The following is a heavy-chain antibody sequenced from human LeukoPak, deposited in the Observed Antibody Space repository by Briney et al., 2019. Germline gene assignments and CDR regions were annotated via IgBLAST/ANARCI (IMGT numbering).Heavy chain of an antibody. CDR3: ARVSGSPFDYDSSGYYYGYYMDV. J-gene: IGHJ6*03. CDR2: MNPNSGNT. CDR1: GGTFTSYD. V-gene: IGHV1-8*01. Sequence: GASVKVSCKASGGTFTSYDINWVRQATGQGLEWMGWMNPNSGNTGYAQKFQGRVTMTRNTSISTAYMELSSLRSEDTAVYYCARVSGSPFDYDSSGYYYGYYMDVWGKGTTVTVSS. D-gene: IGHD3-22*01.